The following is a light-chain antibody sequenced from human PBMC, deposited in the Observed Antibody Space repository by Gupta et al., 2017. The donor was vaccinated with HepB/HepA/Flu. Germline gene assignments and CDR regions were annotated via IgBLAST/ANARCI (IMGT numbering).Light chain of an antibody. Sequence: SALTQPASVSGSPGQSITISCTGTSSDVGGYNYVSLYQQPPGNAPKLMIYDVSKRPAGAANRFSGSESGNTASLTISGLQEEDADDYYCTSYTSSSTVVFGGGTKLTVL. J-gene: IGLJ2*01. CDR3: TSYTSSSTVV. CDR2: DVS. V-gene: IGLV2-14*01. CDR1: SSDVGGYNY.